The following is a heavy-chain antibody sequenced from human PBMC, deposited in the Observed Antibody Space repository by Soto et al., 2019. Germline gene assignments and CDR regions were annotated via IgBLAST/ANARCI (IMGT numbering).Heavy chain of an antibody. CDR3: ARDPEMATIIGYYYYGMDV. CDR1: GFTFSSYG. J-gene: IGHJ6*02. CDR2: IWYDGSNK. Sequence: QVQLVESGGGVVQPGRSLRLSCAASGFTFSSYGMHWVRQAPGKGLEWVAVIWYDGSNKYYADSVKGRFTISRDNSKNTLYLQMNSLRAEDTAVYYCARDPEMATIIGYYYYGMDVWGQGTTVTVSS. D-gene: IGHD5-12*01. V-gene: IGHV3-33*01.